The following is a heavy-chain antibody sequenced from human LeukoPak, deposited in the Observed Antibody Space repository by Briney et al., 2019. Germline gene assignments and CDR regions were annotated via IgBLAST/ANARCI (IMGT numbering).Heavy chain of an antibody. CDR3: ARSIGNSDD. Sequence: GGSLRLSCAASGFTFSSYWMPWVRQAPGKGLMWVSRINSDGSSTSYADSVKGRFTISRDNAKNTLYLQMNSLRVEDTAVYYCARSIGNSDDWGQGTLVTVSS. J-gene: IGHJ4*02. CDR2: INSDGSST. V-gene: IGHV3-74*01. D-gene: IGHD4-23*01. CDR1: GFTFSSYW.